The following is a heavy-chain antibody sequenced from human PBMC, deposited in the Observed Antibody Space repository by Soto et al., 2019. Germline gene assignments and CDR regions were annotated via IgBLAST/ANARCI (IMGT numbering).Heavy chain of an antibody. Sequence: GASVKVSCKASGYTFTSYGISWVRQAPGQGLEWMGWISAYNGNTNYAQKLKGRVTMTTDTSTSTAYMELRSLRSDDTAVYYCAREAPNTRWELLLGLYYFDYWGQGTLVTVSS. V-gene: IGHV1-18*01. J-gene: IGHJ4*02. D-gene: IGHD1-26*01. CDR2: ISAYNGNT. CDR1: GYTFTSYG. CDR3: AREAPNTRWELLLGLYYFDY.